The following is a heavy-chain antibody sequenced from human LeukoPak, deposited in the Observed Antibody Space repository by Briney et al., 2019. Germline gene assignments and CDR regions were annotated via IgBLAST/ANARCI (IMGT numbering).Heavy chain of an antibody. J-gene: IGHJ4*02. V-gene: IGHV3-23*01. CDR3: ARGGLVYYDYVWGQPADDY. Sequence: SSETLSLTCTVSGGSISSYYWSWVRQAPGKGLEWVSAISGSGGSTYYADSVKGRFTISRDNSKNTLYLQMNSLRAEDTAVYYCARGGLVYYDYVWGQPADDYWGQGTLVTVSS. CDR1: GGSISSYY. D-gene: IGHD3-16*01. CDR2: ISGSGGST.